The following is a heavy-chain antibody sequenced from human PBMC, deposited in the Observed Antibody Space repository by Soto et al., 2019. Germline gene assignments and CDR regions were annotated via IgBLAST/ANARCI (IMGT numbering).Heavy chain of an antibody. D-gene: IGHD6-6*01. Sequence: EVQLVESGGGLVQPGGSLRLSCAASGLTFSSYWMSWVRQAPGKGLEWVANIEQDGSEKYYVDSVKGRFTISRDNANNSLYLQMNSLRAENTAVYYCARLYSSSYWYFDLWGRGTLVTVSS. CDR3: ARLYSSSYWYFDL. CDR2: IEQDGSEK. V-gene: IGHV3-7*01. J-gene: IGHJ2*01. CDR1: GLTFSSYW.